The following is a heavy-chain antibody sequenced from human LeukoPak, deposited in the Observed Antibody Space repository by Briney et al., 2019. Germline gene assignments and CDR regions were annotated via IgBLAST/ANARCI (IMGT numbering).Heavy chain of an antibody. CDR1: GFTFSSYA. CDR3: ARGDTMVRGVPDY. D-gene: IGHD3-10*01. CDR2: MSYDGINK. V-gene: IGHV3-30-3*01. Sequence: GGSLRLSCAASGFTFSSYAMHWVRQAPGKGLEWVEVMSYDGINKYYADSVKGRFTISRGNSNNTLYLQMNSLRAEDTAVYYCARGDTMVRGVPDYWGQGTLVTVSS. J-gene: IGHJ4*02.